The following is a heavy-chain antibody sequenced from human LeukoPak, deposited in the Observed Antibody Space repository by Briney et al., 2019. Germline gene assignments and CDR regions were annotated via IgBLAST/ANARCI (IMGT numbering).Heavy chain of an antibody. CDR2: MSYDGSNK. Sequence: GGSLRLSCAASGFTFSSYAMHWVRQAPGKGLEWVAVMSYDGSNKYYADSVKGRFTISRDNSKNTLYLQMNSLRAEDTAVYYCATGQVYDFWSGYYPGHYYGMDVWGQGTTVTVSS. CDR1: GFTFSSYA. V-gene: IGHV3-30-3*01. CDR3: ATGQVYDFWSGYYPGHYYGMDV. D-gene: IGHD3-3*01. J-gene: IGHJ6*02.